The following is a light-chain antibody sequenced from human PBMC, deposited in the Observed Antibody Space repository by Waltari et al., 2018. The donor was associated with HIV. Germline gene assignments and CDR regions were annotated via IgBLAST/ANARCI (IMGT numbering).Light chain of an antibody. CDR2: WAS. V-gene: IGKV4-1*01. CDR3: QQYYTTSLFT. J-gene: IGKJ3*01. Sequence: DIVMTQSPDSLAVSLGERATIHCKSRQSVLFSSNNKNYLAWYQQKPGQPPKLLIYWASTRESGVPDRFSGGGSGTDFTLTISSLQAEDVAVYYCQQYYTTSLFTFGPGTKVDIK. CDR1: QSVLFSSNNKNY.